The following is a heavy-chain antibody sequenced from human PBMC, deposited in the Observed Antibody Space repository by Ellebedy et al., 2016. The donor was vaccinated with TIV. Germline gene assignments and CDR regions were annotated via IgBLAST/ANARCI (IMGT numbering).Heavy chain of an antibody. J-gene: IGHJ4*02. V-gene: IGHV1-69*04. CDR1: GCTFSRYA. Sequence: AASVKVSCKASGCTFSRYALNWVRPAPGQGPEWIGRIMPILDIANYPQKFQVRVTITADKSTSTAYMELRSLRSEDTAVYYCARDLLGSADYWGQGTLVTVSS. CDR3: ARDLLGSADY. D-gene: IGHD3-22*01. CDR2: IMPILDIA.